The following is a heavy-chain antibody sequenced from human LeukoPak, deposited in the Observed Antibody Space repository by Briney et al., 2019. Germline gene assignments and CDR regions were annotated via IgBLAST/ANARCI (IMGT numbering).Heavy chain of an antibody. CDR2: INPNSGGT. CDR1: GYTFTGYY. D-gene: IGHD2-15*01. J-gene: IGHJ4*02. V-gene: IGHV1-2*02. CDR3: ARDVSVIVVVVAAY. Sequence: GASVKVSCKASGYTFTGYYMHWVRQAPGQGLEWMGWINPNSGGTNYAQKFQGRVTMTRNTSISTAYMELSRLRSDDTAVYYCARDVSVIVVVVAAYWGQGTLVTVSS.